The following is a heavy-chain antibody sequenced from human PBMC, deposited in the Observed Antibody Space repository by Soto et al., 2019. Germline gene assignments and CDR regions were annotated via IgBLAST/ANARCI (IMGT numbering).Heavy chain of an antibody. Sequence: QVQLVQSGAEVKKPGSSVKVSCKASGGTFSSYAISWVRQAPGQGLEWMGGIIPIFGTANYAQKFQGRVTLTADESTSTAYMELSSLRSEDTAVYYCASGGRYCSGGSCYSRGRWFDPWGQGTLVTVSS. D-gene: IGHD2-15*01. J-gene: IGHJ5*02. CDR1: GGTFSSYA. CDR3: ASGGRYCSGGSCYSRGRWFDP. CDR2: IIPIFGTA. V-gene: IGHV1-69*01.